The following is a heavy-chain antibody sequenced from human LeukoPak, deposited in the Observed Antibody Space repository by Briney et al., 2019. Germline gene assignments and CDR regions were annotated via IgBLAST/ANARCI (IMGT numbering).Heavy chain of an antibody. CDR2: IYPSGGST. J-gene: IGHJ5*02. D-gene: IGHD5-24*01. Sequence: GASVKVSCKASGYTFTSYYMHWVRQAPGQGLEWMGIIYPSGGSTSYAQKFQGRVTMTRDTSTSTVYMELSSLRSEDTAVYYCSRGPTIRGRWFDPWGQGTLVTVSS. V-gene: IGHV1-46*03. CDR1: GYTFTSYY. CDR3: SRGPTIRGRWFDP.